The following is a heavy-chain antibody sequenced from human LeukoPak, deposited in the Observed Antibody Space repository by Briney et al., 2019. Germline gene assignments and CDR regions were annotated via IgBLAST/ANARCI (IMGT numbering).Heavy chain of an antibody. D-gene: IGHD3-22*01. CDR3: ARVWTDYYDSSGYFDY. J-gene: IGHJ4*02. Sequence: SETLSLTCTVSGGSISSGGYYWSWIRQPPGKGLEWIGYINHSGSTNYNPSLKSRLTISVDTSKNQFSLKLSSVTAADTAVYYCARVWTDYYDSSGYFDYWGQGTLVTVSS. CDR2: INHSGST. CDR1: GGSISSGGYY. V-gene: IGHV4-61*08.